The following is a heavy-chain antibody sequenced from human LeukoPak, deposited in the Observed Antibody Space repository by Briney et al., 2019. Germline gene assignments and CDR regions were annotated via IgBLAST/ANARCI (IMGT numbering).Heavy chain of an antibody. CDR2: ISYIGNT. D-gene: IGHD4-17*01. Sequence: SETLSLTCSVSGGSLSSHYWSWIQQSPGKGLEWIGYISYIGNTNYNPSLKSRVTISVDTSKNQFSLKLRSVTAADAAVYFCARDPTTVTKGLDIWGQGTMVTVSS. J-gene: IGHJ3*02. CDR1: GGSLSSHY. CDR3: ARDPTTVTKGLDI. V-gene: IGHV4-59*11.